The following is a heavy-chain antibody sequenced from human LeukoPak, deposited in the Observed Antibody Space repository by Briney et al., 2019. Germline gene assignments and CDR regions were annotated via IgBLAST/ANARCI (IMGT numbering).Heavy chain of an antibody. CDR3: ARDGVITTWVLFDY. V-gene: IGHV1-18*01. CDR1: GYTFTSYG. Sequence: GASVKVSCKASGYTFTSYGISWVRQAPGRGLEWMGWISAYNGNTNYAQKLQGRVTMTTDTSTNTAYMELRSLRSDDTAVYYCARDGVITTWVLFDYWGQGTLVTVSS. CDR2: ISAYNGNT. J-gene: IGHJ4*02. D-gene: IGHD3-22*01.